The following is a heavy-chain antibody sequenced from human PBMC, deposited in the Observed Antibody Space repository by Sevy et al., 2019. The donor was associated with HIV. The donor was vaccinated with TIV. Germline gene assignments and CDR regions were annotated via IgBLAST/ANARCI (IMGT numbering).Heavy chain of an antibody. CDR1: GFTFSSYS. D-gene: IGHD1-20*01. CDR3: ARERSNWNQYYYYYYMDV. Sequence: GGSLRLSCAASGFTFSSYSMNWVRQAPGKGLEWVSSISSSSSYIYYADSVKGRFTISRDNAKNSLYLQMNSLRAEDTAVYYCARERSNWNQYYYYYYMDVWGKGTMVTVSS. CDR2: ISSSSSYI. V-gene: IGHV3-21*01. J-gene: IGHJ6*03.